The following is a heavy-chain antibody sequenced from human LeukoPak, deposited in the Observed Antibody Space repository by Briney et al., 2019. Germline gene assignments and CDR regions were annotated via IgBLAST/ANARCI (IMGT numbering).Heavy chain of an antibody. D-gene: IGHD6-19*01. CDR2: IGQDGSEN. Sequence: GGSLRLSCAASGFTFSNYWMNWVRQAPGKGLEWVASIGQDGSENYYVDPVKGRFTISRDNAKNSLYLQMNSLRVEGTAVYYCATGGGWYFDYWGQGALITASS. CDR3: ATGGGWYFDY. J-gene: IGHJ4*02. CDR1: GFTFSNYW. V-gene: IGHV3-7*01.